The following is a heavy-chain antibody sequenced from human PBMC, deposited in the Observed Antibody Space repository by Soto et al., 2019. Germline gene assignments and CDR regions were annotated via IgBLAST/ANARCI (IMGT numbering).Heavy chain of an antibody. CDR1: GGTFSSYA. D-gene: IGHD2-21*02. J-gene: IGHJ6*02. CDR3: ARGPYCGGDCYWNPDYYGMDV. V-gene: IGHV1-69*06. CDR2: IIPIFGTA. Sequence: SVKVSCKASGGTFSSYAISWVRQAPGQGLEWMGGIIPIFGTANYAQKFQGRVTITADKSTSTAYMELSSLRSEDTAVYYCARGPYCGGDCYWNPDYYGMDVWGQGTTVTVSS.